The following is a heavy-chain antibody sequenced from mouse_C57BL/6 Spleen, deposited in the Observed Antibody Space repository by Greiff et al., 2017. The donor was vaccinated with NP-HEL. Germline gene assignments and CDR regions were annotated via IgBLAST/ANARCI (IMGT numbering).Heavy chain of an antibody. CDR3: ARTRITTVVATGARDY. Sequence: VQLQQPGAELVKPGASVKMSCKASGYTFTSYWITWVKQRPGQGLEWIGDIYPGSGSTNYNEKFKSKATLTVDTSSSTAYMQLSSLTSEDSAVYYCARTRITTVVATGARDYWGQGTSVTVSS. CDR2: IYPGSGST. CDR1: GYTFTSYW. V-gene: IGHV1-55*01. J-gene: IGHJ4*01. D-gene: IGHD1-1*01.